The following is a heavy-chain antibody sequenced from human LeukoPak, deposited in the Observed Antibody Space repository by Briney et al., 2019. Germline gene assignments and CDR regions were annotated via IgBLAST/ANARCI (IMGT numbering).Heavy chain of an antibody. CDR2: ISAYNGNT. V-gene: IGHV1-18*01. D-gene: IGHD3-22*01. Sequence: ASVKVSCKASGYTFTSYGISWVRQAPGQGLEWMGWISAYNGNTNYAQKLQGRVTMTTDTSTSTAYMELRSLRSDDTAVYYCARDYYDSSGDTHPVGDYWGQGTLVTVSS. CDR1: GYTFTSYG. CDR3: ARDYYDSSGDTHPVGDY. J-gene: IGHJ4*02.